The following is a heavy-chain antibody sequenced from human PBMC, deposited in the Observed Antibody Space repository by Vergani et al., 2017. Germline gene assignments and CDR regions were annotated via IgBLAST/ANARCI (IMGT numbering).Heavy chain of an antibody. CDR2: INHSGST. CDR3: ARSRRAFYVWGRDGFDY. Sequence: QVQLQQWGAGLLKPSETLSLTCSVYGGSFSGYYWSWIRQPPGKGLEWIGEINHSGSTNYNPSLKSRVTISVDTSKNQFSLKLSSVTAADTAVYYCARSRRAFYVWGRDGFDYWGQGTLVTVPS. D-gene: IGHD3-16*01. CDR1: GGSFSGYY. V-gene: IGHV4-34*01. J-gene: IGHJ4*02.